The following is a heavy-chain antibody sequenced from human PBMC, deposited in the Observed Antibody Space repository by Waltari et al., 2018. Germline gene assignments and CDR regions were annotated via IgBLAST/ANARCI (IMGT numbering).Heavy chain of an antibody. V-gene: IGHV1-69-2*01. J-gene: IGHJ4*02. CDR2: VDPEDGET. Sequence: EVQLVQSGAEVKKPGATVKISCKVSVYTFTDYYMHWVQQAPGKGLEWMGLVDPEDGETIYAEKCKGRVTITADTSTDTADMELSSLGSEDTAVYYCATGRHRGGNPYFDYWGQGTLVTV. CDR1: VYTFTDYY. CDR3: ATGRHRGGNPYFDY. D-gene: IGHD2-15*01.